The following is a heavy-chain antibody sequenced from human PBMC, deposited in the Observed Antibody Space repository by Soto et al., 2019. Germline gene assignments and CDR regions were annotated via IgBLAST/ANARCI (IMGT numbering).Heavy chain of an antibody. D-gene: IGHD6-19*01. CDR2: ISWNSGSI. V-gene: IGHV3-9*01. CDR3: SAAVAGKYYSDY. Sequence: GGSLRLSCAASGFTFDDYAMHWVRQAPGKGLEWVSGISWNSGSIGYADSVKGRFTISRDNAKNSLYLQMNSLRAEDTALYYCSAAVAGKYYSDYWGQGTLVTVSS. CDR1: GFTFDDYA. J-gene: IGHJ4*02.